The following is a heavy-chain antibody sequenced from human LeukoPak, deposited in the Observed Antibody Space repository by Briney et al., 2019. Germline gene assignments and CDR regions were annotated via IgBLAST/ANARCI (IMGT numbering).Heavy chain of an antibody. CDR3: ARGVFYGMDV. Sequence: TGGSLRLSCAASGFTFSSYAMHWVRQAPGKGLEWVAVISYDGSNKYYADSVKGRFTISRDNSKNTLYLQMNSLRAEDTAVYYCARGVFYGMDVWGQGTTVTVSS. CDR2: ISYDGSNK. V-gene: IGHV3-30-3*01. CDR1: GFTFSSYA. J-gene: IGHJ6*02.